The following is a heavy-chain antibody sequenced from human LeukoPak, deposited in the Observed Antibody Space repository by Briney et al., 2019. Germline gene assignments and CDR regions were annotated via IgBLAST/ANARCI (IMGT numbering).Heavy chain of an antibody. V-gene: IGHV4-34*01. CDR2: INHSGST. Sequence: PSETLSLTCAVYGGSFSGYYWSWIRQPPGKGLEWIGEINHSGSTNYNPSLKSRATISLDTSKNQFSLKLSSVTAADTAVYYCARGIGAAAAVVFDYWGQGTLVTVSS. J-gene: IGHJ4*02. CDR1: GGSFSGYY. D-gene: IGHD6-13*01. CDR3: ARGIGAAAAVVFDY.